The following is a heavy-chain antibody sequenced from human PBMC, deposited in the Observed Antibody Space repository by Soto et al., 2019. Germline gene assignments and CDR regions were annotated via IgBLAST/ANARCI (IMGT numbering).Heavy chain of an antibody. Sequence: EASVKVSCKASGYTFTSYGISWVRQAPGQGLEWMGWISAYNGNTNYAQKLQGRVTITADKSTSTAYMELSSLRSEDTAVYYCAREEEMGPVVVPAATDARPPYWGQGTLVTVSS. CDR2: ISAYNGNT. V-gene: IGHV1-18*01. CDR1: GYTFTSYG. CDR3: AREEEMGPVVVPAATDARPPY. D-gene: IGHD2-2*01. J-gene: IGHJ4*02.